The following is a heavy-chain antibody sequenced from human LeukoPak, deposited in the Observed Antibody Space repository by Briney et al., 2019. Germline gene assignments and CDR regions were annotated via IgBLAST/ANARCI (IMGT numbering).Heavy chain of an antibody. J-gene: IGHJ4*02. CDR1: GFTFSTYW. V-gene: IGHV3-7*01. CDR3: ARDGGYSTNFDY. Sequence: PGGSLRLSCAGSGFTFSTYWMTWVRQAPGKGLEWVANIKQDGSEKYYVDSVKGRFTISRDNAKNSLYLQMNSLRAEDTAVYYCARDGGYSTNFDYWGQGTLITVSS. D-gene: IGHD6-13*01. CDR2: IKQDGSEK.